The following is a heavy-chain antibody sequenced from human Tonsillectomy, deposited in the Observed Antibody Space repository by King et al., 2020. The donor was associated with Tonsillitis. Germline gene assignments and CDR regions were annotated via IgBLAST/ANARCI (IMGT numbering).Heavy chain of an antibody. CDR3: AHRLLSDSGYSYGLDY. Sequence: QFTLKESGPTLVKPTQTLTLTCTFSGFSLSTSGVGVGWIRQPPGKALEWLALIYWNDDKRYSPSLKSRLTIPKDTPKNQVVLRMTTMDPVDTAAYYCAHRLLSDSGYSYGLDYWGQGTPVTVSS. CDR2: IYWNDDK. V-gene: IGHV2-5*01. CDR1: GFSLSTSGVG. J-gene: IGHJ4*02. D-gene: IGHD5-18*01.